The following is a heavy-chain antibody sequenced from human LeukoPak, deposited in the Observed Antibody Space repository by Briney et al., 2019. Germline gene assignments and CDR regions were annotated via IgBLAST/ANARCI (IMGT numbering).Heavy chain of an antibody. V-gene: IGHV1-2*04. D-gene: IGHD6-19*01. CDR1: GYTFTGYY. Sequence: GASVKVSCKASGYTFTGYYMHWVRQAPGQGLEWMGGINPNSGGTNYAQKFQGWVTMTRDTSISTAYMELSRLRSDDTAVYYCARGGLLYSSGWYYFDYRGQGTLVTVSS. CDR2: INPNSGGT. CDR3: ARGGLLYSSGWYYFDY. J-gene: IGHJ4*02.